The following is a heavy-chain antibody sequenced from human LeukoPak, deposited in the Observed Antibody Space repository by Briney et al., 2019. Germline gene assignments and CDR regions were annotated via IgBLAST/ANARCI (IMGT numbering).Heavy chain of an antibody. D-gene: IGHD4-17*01. CDR2: ISGSGGST. CDR3: AKDRELTTVTTLVY. J-gene: IGHJ4*02. Sequence: PGGSLRLSCAASGFTFSSYAMSWVRQAPGRGLEWVSAISGSGGSTYYADSVKGRFTISRDNSKNTLYLQMNSLRAEDTAVYYCAKDRELTTVTTLVYWGQGTLVTVSS. CDR1: GFTFSSYA. V-gene: IGHV3-23*01.